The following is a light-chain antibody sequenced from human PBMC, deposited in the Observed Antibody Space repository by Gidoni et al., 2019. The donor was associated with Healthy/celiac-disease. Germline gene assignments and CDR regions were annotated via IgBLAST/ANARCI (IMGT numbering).Light chain of an antibody. J-gene: IGKJ1*01. CDR3: QQFNSSPRT. Sequence: EIVLTQSPGTLSLSPGERATLSCRASQSVSSSYLAWYQQKPGQAPRLLIYGASSRATGIPDSFSGSGSGTDFTLTISRLEPEDFAVYYCQQFNSSPRTFXXXTKVEIK. CDR1: QSVSSSY. V-gene: IGKV3-20*01. CDR2: GAS.